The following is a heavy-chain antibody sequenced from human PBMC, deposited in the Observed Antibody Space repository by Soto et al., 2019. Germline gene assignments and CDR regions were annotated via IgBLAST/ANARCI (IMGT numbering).Heavy chain of an antibody. CDR1: GFFLRDFG. D-gene: IGHD5-18*01. V-gene: IGHV3-33*06. Sequence: GGSLRLSCVASGFFLRDFGMHWVRQAPGKGLEWVSVIWYDGSNTYQGDSVKGRFTMSRDISKNTLYLQMSSLRAEDTAIYYCAKDASVDTAMIFDPWGQGTLVTVSS. CDR2: IWYDGSNT. J-gene: IGHJ5*02. CDR3: AKDASVDTAMIFDP.